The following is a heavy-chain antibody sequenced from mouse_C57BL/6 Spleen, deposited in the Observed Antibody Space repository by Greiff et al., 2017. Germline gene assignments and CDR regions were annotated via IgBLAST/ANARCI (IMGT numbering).Heavy chain of an antibody. CDR2: IDPSDSYT. D-gene: IGHD1-1*01. J-gene: IGHJ1*03. Sequence: QVQLQQPGAELVKPGASVKLSCKASGYTFTSYWMQWVKQRPGQGLEWIGEIDPSDSYTNYNQKFKGKATLTVDTSSSTAYMQLSSLTSANSAVYYCARATSTVQDFDVWGTGTTVTVSS. CDR1: GYTFTSYW. V-gene: IGHV1-50*01. CDR3: ARATSTVQDFDV.